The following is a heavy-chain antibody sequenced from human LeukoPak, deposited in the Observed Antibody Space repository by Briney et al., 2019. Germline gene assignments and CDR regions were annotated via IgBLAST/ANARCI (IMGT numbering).Heavy chain of an antibody. CDR2: IYYSGST. D-gene: IGHD3-10*01. J-gene: IGHJ4*02. Sequence: SETLSLTCTVSGGSISSYYWSWIRQPPGKGLEWIGYIYYSGSTNYNPSLKSRVTISVDTSKNQFSLKLSSVTAADTAVYYCATHYYGSGSYFDYWGQGTLVTVSP. CDR1: GGSISSYY. CDR3: ATHYYGSGSYFDY. V-gene: IGHV4-59*08.